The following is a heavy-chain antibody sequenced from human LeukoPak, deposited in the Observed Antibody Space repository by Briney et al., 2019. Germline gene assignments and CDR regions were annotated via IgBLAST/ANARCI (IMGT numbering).Heavy chain of an antibody. CDR1: GFTFSSYS. Sequence: GGSLRLSCAASGFTFSSYSINWVREAPGKGLERVSYISSTSSAIYYADSLKGRFTISRDNAKNSLYLQMNSLRGEDTAVYYCARVIGSYGDSAYWGQGTLVTVSS. CDR2: ISSTSSAI. J-gene: IGHJ4*02. V-gene: IGHV3-48*04. CDR3: ARVIGSYGDSAY. D-gene: IGHD1-26*01.